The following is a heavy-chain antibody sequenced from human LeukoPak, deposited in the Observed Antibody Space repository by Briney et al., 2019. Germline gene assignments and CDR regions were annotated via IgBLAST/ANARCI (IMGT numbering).Heavy chain of an antibody. V-gene: IGHV3-33*01. J-gene: IGHJ4*02. D-gene: IGHD3-10*01. CDR3: ARDRGVSYFDY. CDR1: GFTFSNHG. CDR2: IWYDGSNK. Sequence: GGSLRLSCAASGFTFSNHGMHWVRQAPGKGLEWVAVIWYDGSNKYYADSVKGRFTISRDNSKNTLYLQMNSLRAEDTAMCYCARDRGVSYFDYWGQGTQVTVSS.